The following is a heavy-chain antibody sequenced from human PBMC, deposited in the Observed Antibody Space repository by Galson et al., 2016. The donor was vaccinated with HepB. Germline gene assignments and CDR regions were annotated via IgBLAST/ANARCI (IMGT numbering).Heavy chain of an antibody. V-gene: IGHV1-18*01. CDR1: GYTFTSYV. J-gene: IGHJ4*02. D-gene: IGHD6-13*01. CDR2: INTSKGNT. Sequence: SVKVSCKASGYTFTSYVLSWVRQAPGQGLEWMGWINTSKGNTHYPQKFQDRVTLTIDTSTSTAYMDLRSLRSDDTAVYYCATRPAAGSPYYFDYRGQGTPVTVSS. CDR3: ATRPAAGSPYYFDY.